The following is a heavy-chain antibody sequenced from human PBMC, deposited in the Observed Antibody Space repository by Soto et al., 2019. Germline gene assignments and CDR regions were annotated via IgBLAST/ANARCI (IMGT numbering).Heavy chain of an antibody. CDR1: GFNLRSYP. CDR2: ISASSNYI. D-gene: IGHD2-2*01. Sequence: EVQLVASGGGLVKPGGSLRLSCVVSGFNLRSYPMHWVRQAPGKGLEWVSYISASSNYIKYADSMEGRFTVSRDNAKNALYLQMNNLRAEDTAIYYCARDLSTIYSHGNGLEETFRSDFWGQGTLVSVSS. V-gene: IGHV3-21*02. J-gene: IGHJ4*02. CDR3: ARDLSTIYSHGNGLEETFRSDF.